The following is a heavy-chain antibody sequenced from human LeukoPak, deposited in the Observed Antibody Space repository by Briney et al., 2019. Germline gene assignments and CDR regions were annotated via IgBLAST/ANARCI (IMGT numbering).Heavy chain of an antibody. CDR2: ILTIFGTT. CDR3: GRVSCGGNCYPLIGTFDI. D-gene: IGHD2-15*01. CDR1: GGTFKNYA. Sequence: GASVKVSCKASGGTFKNYAISWVRQAPGQGREWMGGILTIFGTTNYAWKFQARVTITADESTSPAYMEMRSLRSEDTAVYYCGRVSCGGNCYPLIGTFDIWGQGTMVTVSS. J-gene: IGHJ3*02. V-gene: IGHV1-69*13.